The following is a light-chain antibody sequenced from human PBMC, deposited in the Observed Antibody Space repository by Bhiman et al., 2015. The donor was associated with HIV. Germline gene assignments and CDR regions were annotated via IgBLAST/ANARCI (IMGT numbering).Light chain of an antibody. Sequence: QSALTQPLSASGSPGQSLTISCTGSRSDVGHSDFVSWYRQYPGKAPTIILYEVDKRPSGVPDRFSGSKFGNTASLTISGLQAEDEADYYCSSYTSSSTLVFGGGTKLTVL. CDR3: SSYTSSSTLV. CDR1: RSDVGHSDF. V-gene: IGLV2-8*01. CDR2: EVD. J-gene: IGLJ2*01.